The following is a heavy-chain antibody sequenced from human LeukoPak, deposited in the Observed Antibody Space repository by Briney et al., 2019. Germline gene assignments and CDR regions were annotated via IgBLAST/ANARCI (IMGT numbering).Heavy chain of an antibody. V-gene: IGHV3-11*01. CDR2: ISSSGSTI. CDR1: GFTFSDFY. D-gene: IGHD3-16*02. Sequence: GGSLRLSCAASGFTFSDFYMSWVRQAPGKGLEWVSYISSSGSTIYYADSVKGRFTISRDNAKNSLYLQMNSLKTEDTAVYYCTTRVINTFGGVVDHDCWGQGTLVTVSA. CDR3: TTRVINTFGGVVDHDC. J-gene: IGHJ4*02.